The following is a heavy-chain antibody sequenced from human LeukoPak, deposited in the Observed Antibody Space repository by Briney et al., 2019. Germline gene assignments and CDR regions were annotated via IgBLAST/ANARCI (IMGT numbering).Heavy chain of an antibody. Sequence: SETLSLTCAVYRGSFSAYYWSWIRQPPGKGLEWIVEINHSGSTNYNPSLKSRVTISVDTSRNQFSLKVSSVTAADTAVYYCARSERSGIYFDYWGQGTLVTVSS. J-gene: IGHJ4*02. CDR3: ARSERSGIYFDY. D-gene: IGHD6-13*01. V-gene: IGHV4-34*01. CDR1: RGSFSAYY. CDR2: INHSGST.